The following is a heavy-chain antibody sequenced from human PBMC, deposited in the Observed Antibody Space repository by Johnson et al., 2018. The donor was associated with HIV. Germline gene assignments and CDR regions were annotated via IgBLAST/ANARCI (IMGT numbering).Heavy chain of an antibody. J-gene: IGHJ3*02. D-gene: IGHD3-16*01. V-gene: IGHV3-30*04. CDR1: GFTFSSYA. Sequence: QVQLVESGGGVVQPGRSLRLSCAASGFTFSSYAMHWVRQAPGKGLEWVAVISYDGSNKYYADSVKGRCTISIDNSKNTMYLQMNSLRAEDQAVYYCARDGGSSPVQGAFDIWGQVTMVPVSS. CDR2: ISYDGSNK. CDR3: ARDGGSSPVQGAFDI.